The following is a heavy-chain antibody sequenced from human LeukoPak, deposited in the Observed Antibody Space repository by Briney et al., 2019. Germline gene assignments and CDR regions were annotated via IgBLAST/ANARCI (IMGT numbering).Heavy chain of an antibody. J-gene: IGHJ3*02. CDR3: ARTSYLDDYVWGSYRYDAFDI. D-gene: IGHD3-16*02. Sequence: ASVKVSCKASGYTFTSYYMHWVRQAPGQGLEWMGIINPSGGSTSYAQKFQGRVTMTRDMSTSTVYMELSSLRSEDTAVYYCARTSYLDDYVWGSYRYDAFDIWGQGTIVTVSS. CDR2: INPSGGST. CDR1: GYTFTSYY. V-gene: IGHV1-46*01.